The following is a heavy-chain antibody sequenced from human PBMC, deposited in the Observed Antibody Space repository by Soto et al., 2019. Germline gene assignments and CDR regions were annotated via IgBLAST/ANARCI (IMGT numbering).Heavy chain of an antibody. CDR1: GGSISSGGYY. V-gene: IGHV4-31*03. CDR3: ARVGSYHSTAFDI. D-gene: IGHD3-10*01. CDR2: IYYSGST. Sequence: QVQLQESGPGLVKPSQTLSLTCTVSGGSISSGGYYWSRIRQHPGKGLEWIGNIYYSGSTYYNPSLKRRVNISVETSKNQFALKLSSVTAADTAVYYCARVGSYHSTAFDIWGQGTMVTVSS. J-gene: IGHJ3*02.